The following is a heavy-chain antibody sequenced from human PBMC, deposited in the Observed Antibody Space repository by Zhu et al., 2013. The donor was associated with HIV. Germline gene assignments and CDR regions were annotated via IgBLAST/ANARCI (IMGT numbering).Heavy chain of an antibody. CDR1: GGSLSGYY. J-gene: IGHJ4*02. V-gene: IGHV4-34*01. CDR2: INHSGST. Sequence: QVQLQQWGAGLLKPSETLSLTCTVYGGSLSGYYWSWIRQPPGKGLECIGKINHSGSTNYNPSLWSRVTISVDTSKNQLSLKLSSVTAADTAVYYCARVPRRRQLPGYWGQGTLVHRLL. CDR3: ARVPRRRQLPGY. D-gene: IGHD1-26*01.